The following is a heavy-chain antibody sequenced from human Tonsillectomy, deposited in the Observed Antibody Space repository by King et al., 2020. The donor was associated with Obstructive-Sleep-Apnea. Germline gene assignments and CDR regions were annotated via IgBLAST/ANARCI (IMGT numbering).Heavy chain of an antibody. CDR3: AREWFGPLNWFDP. Sequence: VQLVESGGGLVQPGGSLRLSCAASGFTFSSYSMNWVRQAPGKGLEWVSYISSSSSTIYYAESVKGRFTISRDNAKNSLYLQMNSLRAEDTAVYYCAREWFGPLNWFDPWGQGTLVTVSS. J-gene: IGHJ5*02. CDR2: ISSSSSTI. V-gene: IGHV3-48*01. CDR1: GFTFSSYS. D-gene: IGHD3-10*01.